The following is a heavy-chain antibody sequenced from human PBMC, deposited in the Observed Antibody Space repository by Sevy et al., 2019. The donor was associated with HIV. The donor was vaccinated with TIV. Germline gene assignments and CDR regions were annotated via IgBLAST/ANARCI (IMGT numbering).Heavy chain of an antibody. CDR1: GFTFSNAW. CDR2: IKSKTDGGTT. V-gene: IGHV3-15*01. CDR3: TTSIAAAGYHDY. J-gene: IGHJ4*02. D-gene: IGHD6-13*01. Sequence: GGSLRLSCAASGFTFSNAWMSWVRQAPGKGLEWVGRIKSKTDGGTTDYAAPVKGRFTISRDDSKNTLYLQMNSLKTEDTAVHYCTTSIAAAGYHDYWGQGTLVTVSS.